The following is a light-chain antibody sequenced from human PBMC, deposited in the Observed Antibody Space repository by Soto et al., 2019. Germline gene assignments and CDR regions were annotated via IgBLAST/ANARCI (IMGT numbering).Light chain of an antibody. J-gene: IGKJ1*01. CDR2: GAS. CDR3: QQYGSSPLWK. V-gene: IGKV3-20*01. CDR1: QSVSSGY. Sequence: DIVLTQSPGTLSLSPGERATLSCRASQSVSSGYLAWYQHKPGQAPRLLIYGASSRATGIPDRFSGSGSGTDITLTISGLEPEDFAVYYCQQYGSSPLWKFGQRTKVEI.